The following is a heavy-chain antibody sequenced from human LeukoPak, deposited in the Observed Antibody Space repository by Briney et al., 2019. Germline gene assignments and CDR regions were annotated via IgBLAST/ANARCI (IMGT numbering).Heavy chain of an antibody. CDR3: ATDPNPYSSTSGYFDF. D-gene: IGHD6-6*01. CDR1: GGNFRNYG. V-gene: IGHV1-69*13. J-gene: IGHJ4*02. CDR2: MLPIFGTA. Sequence: SVKVSCKASGGNFRNYGFHWVRQAPGQGLEWMGGMLPIFGTANYAQKFQGRVTITADESSNTASLVLSSLTSEDTAVYYCATDPNPYSSTSGYFDFWGQGTLVTVSS.